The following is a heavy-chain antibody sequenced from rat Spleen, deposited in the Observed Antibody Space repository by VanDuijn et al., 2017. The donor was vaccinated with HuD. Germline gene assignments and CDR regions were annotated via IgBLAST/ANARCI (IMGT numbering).Heavy chain of an antibody. CDR3: ARRHYGYTDYFDY. D-gene: IGHD1-9*01. CDR2: ISPSGGAT. J-gene: IGHJ2*01. Sequence: EVQLVESDGGLVQPGRSLKLSCAASGFTFSDFYMTWVRQAPTMGLEWVTSISPSGGATYYRDSVKGRFTVSRDNAKNTLYLQLDSLRSEDTATYYCARRHYGYTDYFDYWGQGVMVTVS. CDR1: GFTFSDFY. V-gene: IGHV5-25*01.